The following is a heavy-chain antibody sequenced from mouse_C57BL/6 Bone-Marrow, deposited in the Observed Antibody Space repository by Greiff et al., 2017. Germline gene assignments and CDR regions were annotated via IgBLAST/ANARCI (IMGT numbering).Heavy chain of an antibody. V-gene: IGHV1-22*01. D-gene: IGHD2-1*01. CDR2: INPNNGGT. CDR3: AREVYYGRCYWYFDV. CDR1: GYTFTDYN. Sequence: VQLQQSGPELVKPGASVKMSCKASGYTFTDYNMHWVKQSPGKSLEWIGYINPNNGGTSYNQKFKGKATLTVNKSSSTAYMELRSLTSEESAVDYCAREVYYGRCYWYFDVWGTGTTVTVSS. J-gene: IGHJ1*03.